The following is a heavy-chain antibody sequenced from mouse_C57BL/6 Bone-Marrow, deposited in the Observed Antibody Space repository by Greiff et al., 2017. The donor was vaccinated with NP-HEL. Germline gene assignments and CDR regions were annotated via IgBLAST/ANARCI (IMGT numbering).Heavy chain of an antibody. J-gene: IGHJ1*03. CDR2: IAPANGNT. V-gene: IGHV14-3*01. CDR1: GFNIKNTY. D-gene: IGHD2-4*01. CDR3: ALDGDYDAWYFDV. Sequence: EVQLQESVAELVRPGASVKLSCTASGFNIKNTYMHWVKQRPEQGLEWIGRIAPANGNTKYAPKFQGKATITADTSSNTAYLQLSSLTSEDTAIYYCALDGDYDAWYFDVWGTGTTVTVSS.